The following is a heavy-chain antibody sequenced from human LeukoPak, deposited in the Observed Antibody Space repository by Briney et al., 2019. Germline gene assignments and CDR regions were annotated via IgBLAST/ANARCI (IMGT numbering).Heavy chain of an antibody. J-gene: IGHJ4*02. CDR3: ARVGTRRSSSSVDY. Sequence: SETLSLTCAVSGGSISSSNWWGWVRQPPGKGLEWIGSIYYSGSTYYNPSLKSRFTISVNTSKNQFSLKLSSMTASDTAVYYCARVGTRRSSSSVDYWGQGTLVTVSS. CDR1: GGSISSSNW. V-gene: IGHV4-4*02. CDR2: IYYSGST. D-gene: IGHD6-6*01.